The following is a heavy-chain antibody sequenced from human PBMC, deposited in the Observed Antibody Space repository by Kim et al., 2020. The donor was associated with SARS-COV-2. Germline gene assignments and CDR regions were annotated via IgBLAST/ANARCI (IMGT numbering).Heavy chain of an antibody. Sequence: KYNATTVKGRFTVSRDDAKQSLYLQMNSLTEEDAAVYFCTREGFGGIAFDIWGQGTTVTVTS. CDR2: K. D-gene: IGHD3-10*01. CDR3: TREGFGGIAFDI. J-gene: IGHJ3*02. V-gene: IGHV3-48*02.